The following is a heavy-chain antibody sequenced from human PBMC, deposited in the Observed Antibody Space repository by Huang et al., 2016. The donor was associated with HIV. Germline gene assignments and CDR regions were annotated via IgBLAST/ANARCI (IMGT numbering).Heavy chain of an antibody. CDR3: ARGGNTVGYFDN. CDR1: GFTVSGTY. CDR2: IYSGGTT. D-gene: IGHD1-26*01. J-gene: IGHJ4*02. Sequence: EVQLVESGGGLIQPGGSLRLSCAASGFTVSGTYMSWVRQAPRKGLEWVSVIYSGGTTYFADSVKGRFTFSRDNSKNTGYLQMNSLRADDTAVYYCARGGNTVGYFDNWGQGTLVTVSS. V-gene: IGHV3-53*01.